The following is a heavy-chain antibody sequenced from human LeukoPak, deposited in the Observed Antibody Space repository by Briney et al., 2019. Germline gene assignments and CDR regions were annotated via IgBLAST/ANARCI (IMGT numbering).Heavy chain of an antibody. CDR2: IRYDGSDK. J-gene: IGHJ4*02. V-gene: IGHV3-30*02. Sequence: GGSLRLSCAASGFTFSSYDMHWVRQTPGKGLEWVAFIRYDGSDKYYADSVKGRFTISRDNSKNTLYLQMNSLRAEDTAVYYCANSRDGYNFGAYWGQGTLVTVSS. CDR3: ANSRDGYNFGAY. D-gene: IGHD5-24*01. CDR1: GFTFSSYD.